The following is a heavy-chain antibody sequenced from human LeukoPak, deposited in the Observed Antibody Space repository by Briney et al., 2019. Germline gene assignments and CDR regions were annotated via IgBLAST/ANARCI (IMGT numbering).Heavy chain of an antibody. D-gene: IGHD2-21*01. V-gene: IGHV1-18*01. CDR1: GYTFTSYG. J-gene: IGHJ4*02. CDR2: ISAYNGNT. Sequence: ASVEVSCKASGYTFTSYGISWVRQAPGQGLEWMGWISAYNGNTNYAQKLQGRVTMTTDTSTSTAYMELRSLRSDDTAVYYCARVFYPAPFCDYWGQGTLVTVSS. CDR3: ARVFYPAPFCDY.